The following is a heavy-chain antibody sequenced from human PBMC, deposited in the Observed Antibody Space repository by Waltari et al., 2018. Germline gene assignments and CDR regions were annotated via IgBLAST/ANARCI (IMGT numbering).Heavy chain of an antibody. CDR3: ARHKTVVTGFDY. V-gene: IGHV4-38-2*01. CDR1: GYSISSGYY. D-gene: IGHD2-15*01. J-gene: IGHJ4*02. CDR2: IYHSGRT. Sequence: VQLQESGPGLVKPSETLSLTCAVSGYSISSGYYWGWIRQPPGKGLEWIGSIYHSGRTYYHPSLKSRVTISVDTSKIQFSLKLSSVTSADTAVYYCARHKTVVTGFDYWGQGTLVTVSS.